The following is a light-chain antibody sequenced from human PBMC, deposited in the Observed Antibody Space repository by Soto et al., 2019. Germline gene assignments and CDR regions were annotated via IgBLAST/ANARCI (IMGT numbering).Light chain of an antibody. V-gene: IGLV2-23*01. CDR2: EGS. J-gene: IGLJ1*01. CDR3: CSYAGSSTYV. Sequence: QSVLTQPASVSGSPGQPITISCTGTSSDVGSYNLVSWYQQHPGKAPKLMIYEGSKRPSGVSNRFSGSKSGNTASLTISGLQAEDEADYYCCSYAGSSTYVFGTGTKVT. CDR1: SSDVGSYNL.